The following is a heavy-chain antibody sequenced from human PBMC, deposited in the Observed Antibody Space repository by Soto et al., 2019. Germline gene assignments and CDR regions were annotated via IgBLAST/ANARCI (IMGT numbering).Heavy chain of an antibody. CDR2: ISGSGGST. V-gene: IGHV3-23*01. J-gene: IGHJ4*02. CDR3: AKVVSWFRSGQKTSYFDY. CDR1: GFTFSSYA. Sequence: GGSLRLSCAASGFTFSSYAMSWVRQAPGKGLEWVSAISGSGGSTYYADSVKGRFTISRDNSKNTLYLQMNSLRAEDTAVYYCAKVVSWFRSGQKTSYFDYWGQGTLVTVSS. D-gene: IGHD6-13*01.